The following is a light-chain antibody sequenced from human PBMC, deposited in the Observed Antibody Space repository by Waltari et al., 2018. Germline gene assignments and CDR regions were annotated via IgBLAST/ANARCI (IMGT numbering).Light chain of an antibody. V-gene: IGKV3D-20*01. CDR2: DTS. CDR3: QQYGESPPLT. J-gene: IGKJ4*01. Sequence: EIVLTQSPATLSLSPGERATLSCVATQSVSSTYLARYQHKPGLAPRLLIYDTSRRATGIPDRFSGSGSGTDFTITISRLEPEDFAVYYCQQYGESPPLTFGGGTKVEIK. CDR1: QSVSSTY.